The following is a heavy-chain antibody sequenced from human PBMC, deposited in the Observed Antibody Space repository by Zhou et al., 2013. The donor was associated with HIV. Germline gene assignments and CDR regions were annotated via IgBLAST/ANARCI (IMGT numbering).Heavy chain of an antibody. J-gene: IGHJ3*02. Sequence: QVQLMQSGTEVKKPGASVKVSCKVSGYIFNQYGLHWVRQAPGQRPEWMGWVRPYNGDTDYSEKFQGRLTLRKDTDTGTAYMELSSLRSEDTAVYYCATVLVAGTGGAFDIWGQGTMVTVSS. CDR2: VRPYNGDT. V-gene: IGHV1-18*01. D-gene: IGHD6-19*01. CDR1: GYIFNQYG. CDR3: ATVLVAGTGGAFDI.